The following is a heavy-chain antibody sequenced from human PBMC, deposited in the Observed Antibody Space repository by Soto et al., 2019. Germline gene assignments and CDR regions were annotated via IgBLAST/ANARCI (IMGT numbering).Heavy chain of an antibody. D-gene: IGHD3-10*01. CDR2: INWNGGST. Sequence: EVQLVESGGGVVRPGGSLRLSCEASGFTFDNYGMSWVRQAPGKGLEWVSHINWNGGSTAYADSVKGRFTISRDNAKNSLYLQMSSLRAEDTALYYCARDGVGYVFDIWGQGTMVTVSS. V-gene: IGHV3-20*04. CDR3: ARDGVGYVFDI. J-gene: IGHJ3*02. CDR1: GFTFDNYG.